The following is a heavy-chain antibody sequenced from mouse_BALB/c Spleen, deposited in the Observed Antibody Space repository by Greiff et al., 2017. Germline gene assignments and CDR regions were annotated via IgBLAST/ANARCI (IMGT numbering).Heavy chain of an antibody. D-gene: IGHD1-1*01. J-gene: IGHJ2*01. CDR3: TGPYGSSYFDY. CDR2: INPSNGGT. CDR1: GYIFTSYW. V-gene: IGHV1S16*01. Sequence: QVQLKQSGAELVKPGASVKLSCKASGYIFTSYWMHWVKLRPGQGFEWIGEINPSNGGTNYNEKFKRKATLTVDKSSSTAYMQLSSLTSEDSAVYYCTGPYGSSYFDYWGQGTTLTVSS.